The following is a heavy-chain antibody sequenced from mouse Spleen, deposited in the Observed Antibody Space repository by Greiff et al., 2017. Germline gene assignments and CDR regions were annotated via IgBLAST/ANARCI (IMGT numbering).Heavy chain of an antibody. J-gene: IGHJ1*03. Sequence: VQLQQSGAELVKPGASVKISCKASGYTFTDYYINWVKQRPGQGLEWIGKIGPGSGSTYYNEKFKGKATLTADKSSSTAYMQLSSLTSEDSAVYFCARSITTVVATRWYFDVWGTGTTVTVSS. CDR2: IGPGSGST. V-gene: IGHV1-77*01. CDR1: GYTFTDYY. D-gene: IGHD1-1*01. CDR3: ARSITTVVATRWYFDV.